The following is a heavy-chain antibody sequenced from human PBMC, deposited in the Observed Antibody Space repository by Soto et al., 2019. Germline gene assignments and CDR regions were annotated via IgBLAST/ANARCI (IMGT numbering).Heavy chain of an antibody. Sequence: LGESRKISCKGSGYSFTSYWISWVRQMPGKGLEWVGRIDPSDSYTNYSPSFQGHVTISADKSISTAYLQWSSLKASDTAMYYCTRHSFEQIVQGGNGMDVWGQATTVTVCS. V-gene: IGHV5-10-1*01. CDR2: IDPSDSYT. CDR3: TRHSFEQIVQGGNGMDV. D-gene: IGHD6-6*01. CDR1: GYSFTSYW. J-gene: IGHJ6*02.